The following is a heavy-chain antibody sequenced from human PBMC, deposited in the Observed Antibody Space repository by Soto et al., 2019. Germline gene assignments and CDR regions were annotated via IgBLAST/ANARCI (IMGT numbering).Heavy chain of an antibody. CDR3: ARGPQYHAY. Sequence: EVQLVETGGGLVQPGTSLRLSCAASGFTVSSNYMTWVRQAPGKGLEWVSVIYSGGSTYYADSVKGRFTISRDNSKNTLYLQMNGLRAEDTAVYFCARGPQYHAYWGQGTLVIVSS. J-gene: IGHJ4*02. V-gene: IGHV3-66*01. CDR2: IYSGGST. D-gene: IGHD2-2*01. CDR1: GFTVSSNY.